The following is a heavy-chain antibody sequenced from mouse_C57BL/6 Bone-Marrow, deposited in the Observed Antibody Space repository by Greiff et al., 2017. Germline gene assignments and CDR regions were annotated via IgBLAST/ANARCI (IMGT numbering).Heavy chain of an antibody. V-gene: IGHV1-82*01. Sequence: QVQLQQSGPELVKPGASVKISCKASGYAFSSSWMNWVKQRPGKGLEWIGRIYPGDGDTNYNGKFKGKATLTADKSSSTAYMQLSSLTSEDSAVYFCAPITTVVVNYAMDYWGQGTSVTVSS. CDR3: APITTVVVNYAMDY. D-gene: IGHD1-1*01. CDR2: IYPGDGDT. J-gene: IGHJ4*01. CDR1: GYAFSSSW.